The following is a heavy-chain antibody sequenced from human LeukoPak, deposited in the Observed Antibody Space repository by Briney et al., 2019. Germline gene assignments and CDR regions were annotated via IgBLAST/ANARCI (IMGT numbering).Heavy chain of an antibody. J-gene: IGHJ4*02. CDR1: GGSISSYY. CDR2: IYYSGST. D-gene: IGHD1-1*01. V-gene: IGHV4-59*12. Sequence: SETLSLTCTVSGGSISSYYWSWIRQPPGKGLEWIGYIYYSGSTNYNPSLKSRVTISVDTSKNQFSLKLSSVTAADTAVYYCARNETRSPFDYWGQGTLVTVSS. CDR3: ARNETRSPFDY.